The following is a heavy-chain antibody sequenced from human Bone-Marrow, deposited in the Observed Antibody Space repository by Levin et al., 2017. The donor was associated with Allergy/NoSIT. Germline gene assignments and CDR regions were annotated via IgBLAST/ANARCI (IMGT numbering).Heavy chain of an antibody. D-gene: IGHD2-2*01. J-gene: IGHJ4*02. CDR2: VGTAADS. V-gene: IGHV3-13*04. CDR1: GFTFSSYD. CDR3: ARVALPRYCTSTSCSDSGYYFDY. Sequence: GGSLRLSCAASGFTFSSYDMHWVRQATGRGLEWVSAVGTAADSYYSGSVKGRFTVSRDNAKNSFYLQMNSLRAGDTAVYYCARVALPRYCTSTSCSDSGYYFDYWGQGTLVTVSS.